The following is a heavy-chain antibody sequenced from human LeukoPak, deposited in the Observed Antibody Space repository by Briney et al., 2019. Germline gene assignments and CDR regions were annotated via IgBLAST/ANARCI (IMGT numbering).Heavy chain of an antibody. D-gene: IGHD6-13*01. J-gene: IGHJ5*02. CDR1: GGSISSYY. V-gene: IGHV4-4*07. Sequence: SETLSLTCTVSGGSISSYYWSWIRQPAGKGLEWIGRIYTSGSTNYNPSLKSRVTMSVDTSKNQFSLKLSSVTAADTAVYYCARVLPAESRSSWYLTEYNWFDPWGQGTLVTVSS. CDR2: IYTSGST. CDR3: ARVLPAESRSSWYLTEYNWFDP.